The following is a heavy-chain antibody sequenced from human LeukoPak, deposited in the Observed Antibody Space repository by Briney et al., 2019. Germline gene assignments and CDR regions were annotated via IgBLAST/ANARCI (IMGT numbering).Heavy chain of an antibody. CDR2: ISSSGNT. J-gene: IGHJ4*02. D-gene: IGHD6-13*01. CDR3: VKGRISEDGLDF. CDR1: GFTFSRSA. V-gene: IGHV3-23*01. Sequence: GGSLRLSCAASGFTFSRSAMTWVRQTPGKGLDWVSSISSSGNTYYADSVKGRFTIARDNSKNMLYLQMNSLRAEDTAVYYCVKGRISEDGLDFWGQGTLVTVSS.